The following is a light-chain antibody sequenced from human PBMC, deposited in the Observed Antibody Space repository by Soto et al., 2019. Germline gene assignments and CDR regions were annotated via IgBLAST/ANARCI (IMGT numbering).Light chain of an antibody. CDR2: DAS. V-gene: IGKV1-33*01. CDR3: QQYENLPT. Sequence: DVHMTQSPSSLSASVLYRVTITFQASQNINNYLNLYQQKPGRAPKLLIYDASNLEAGVPSRFRGSGSGTDFTFTISRLQPEDIATYYCQQYENLPTFGQGTRLEI. J-gene: IGKJ5*01. CDR1: QNINNY.